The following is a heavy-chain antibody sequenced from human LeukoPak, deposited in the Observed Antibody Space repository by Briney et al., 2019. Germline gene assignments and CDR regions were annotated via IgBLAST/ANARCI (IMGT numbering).Heavy chain of an antibody. V-gene: IGHV4-39*07. CDR2: IYYSGST. CDR1: GGSISSSSYY. J-gene: IGHJ6*03. CDR3: ARAVIVGAPLGYYYMDV. Sequence: SETLSLTCTVSGGSISSSSYYWGWIRQPPGKGLEWIGSIYYSGSTYYNPSLKSRVTISVDASKNQFSLKLSSVTAADTAVYYCARAVIVGAPLGYYYMDVWGKGTTVTVSS. D-gene: IGHD1-26*01.